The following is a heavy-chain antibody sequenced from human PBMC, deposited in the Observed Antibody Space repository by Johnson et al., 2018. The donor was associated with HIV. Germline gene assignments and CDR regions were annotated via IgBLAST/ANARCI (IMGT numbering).Heavy chain of an antibody. Sequence: VLLLESGGGLVQPVGSLRLSCAAYGFTFSSYAMTWVRQAPGKGVEWVSAISGSGDSTYYADSVQGRFTISRDNSKNTLYLQMNSLRAEYTAVYYWARVHADAVTTWSEGAYDIWGQGTMVTVSS. J-gene: IGHJ3*02. V-gene: IGHV3-23*01. CDR1: GFTFSSYA. CDR3: ARVHADAVTTWSEGAYDI. D-gene: IGHD4-17*01. CDR2: ISGSGDST.